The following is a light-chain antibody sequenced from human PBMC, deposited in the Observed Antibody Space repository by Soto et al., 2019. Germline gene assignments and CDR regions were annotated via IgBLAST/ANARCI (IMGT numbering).Light chain of an antibody. J-gene: IGLJ1*01. Sequence: QCVLSQPPSLSVAPGQIVTIPCTGSNSNNGAGYDIHEYQQIPGKAPKLLGYNPNSRHSGNPDQLPVTKSGTSDTLGITGRQTAEEADYYCGTWDGSLGPGTFVFG. CDR2: NPN. V-gene: IGLV1-40*01. CDR1: NSNNGAGYD. CDR3: GTWDGSLGPGTFV.